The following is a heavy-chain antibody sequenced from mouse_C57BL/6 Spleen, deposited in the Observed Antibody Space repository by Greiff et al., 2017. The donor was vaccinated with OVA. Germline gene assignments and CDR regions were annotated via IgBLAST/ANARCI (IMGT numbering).Heavy chain of an antibody. CDR1: GYSITSGYY. CDR2: ISYDGSN. V-gene: IGHV3-6*01. D-gene: IGHD3-3*01. J-gene: IGHJ3*01. CDR3: ARDEGLWFAY. Sequence: ESGPGLVKPSQSLSLTCSVTGYSITSGYYWNWIRQFPGNKLEWMGYISYDGSNNYNPSLKNRISITRDTSKNQFFLKLNSVTTEDTATYYCARDEGLWFAYWGQGTLVTVSA.